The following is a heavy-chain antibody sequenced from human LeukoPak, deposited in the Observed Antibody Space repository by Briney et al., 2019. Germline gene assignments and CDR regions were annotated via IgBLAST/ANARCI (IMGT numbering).Heavy chain of an antibody. CDR3: AREASTIGLFYYGMDV. J-gene: IGHJ6*02. Sequence: ASVKVFCKASGYTFTSYGISWVRQAPGQGLEWMGWISAYNGNTNYAQKLQGRVTMTTDTSTSTAYMELRSLRSDDTAVYYCAREASTIGLFYYGMDVWGQGTTVTVSS. CDR2: ISAYNGNT. D-gene: IGHD3-10*01. V-gene: IGHV1-18*01. CDR1: GYTFTSYG.